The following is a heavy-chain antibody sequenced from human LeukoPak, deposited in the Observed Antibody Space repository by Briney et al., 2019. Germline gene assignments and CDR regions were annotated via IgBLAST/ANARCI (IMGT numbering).Heavy chain of an antibody. Sequence: GGSLRLSCAASGFTFSSYAMHWVRHTPGKGLEWVAVTSYDGSDTYYADSVKGRFTISRDNSKNTLYLQMNSLRAEDTAVYYCARDSEEAGSTVSGHYFDYWGQGTLVTVSS. CDR3: ARDSEEAGSTVSGHYFDY. CDR2: TSYDGSDT. V-gene: IGHV3-30-3*01. CDR1: GFTFSSYA. J-gene: IGHJ4*02. D-gene: IGHD2-8*02.